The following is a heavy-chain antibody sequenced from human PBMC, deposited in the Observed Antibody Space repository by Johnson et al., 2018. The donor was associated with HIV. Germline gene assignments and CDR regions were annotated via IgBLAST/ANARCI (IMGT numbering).Heavy chain of an antibody. J-gene: IGHJ3*02. Sequence: VQLVESGGGLVKPGRSLRLSCVVSGFSFSGFAMHWVRQAPGKGLDWLAVISYDGRNQQYAESVKGRFTISRDNYKNTLYLQMSSVRPEDTAVYYCARALPYSSSHTDAFDIWGQGTMVTVSS. CDR3: ARALPYSSSHTDAFDI. CDR2: ISYDGRNQ. CDR1: GFSFSGFA. D-gene: IGHD6-6*01. V-gene: IGHV3-30-3*01.